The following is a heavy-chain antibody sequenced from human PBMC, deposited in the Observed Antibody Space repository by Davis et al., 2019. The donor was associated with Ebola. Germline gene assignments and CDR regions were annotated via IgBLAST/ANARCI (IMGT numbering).Heavy chain of an antibody. CDR2: INPNSGGT. Sequence: AASVKVSCKASGYTFTGYYVHWVRQAPGQGLEWMGWINPNSGGTNYAQKFQGRVTMTRDTSISTAYMELSRLRSDDTAVYYCATGVAVAGTVGFNWGQGTLVTVSS. CDR3: ATGVAVAGTVGFN. CDR1: GYTFTGYY. V-gene: IGHV1-2*02. J-gene: IGHJ4*02. D-gene: IGHD6-19*01.